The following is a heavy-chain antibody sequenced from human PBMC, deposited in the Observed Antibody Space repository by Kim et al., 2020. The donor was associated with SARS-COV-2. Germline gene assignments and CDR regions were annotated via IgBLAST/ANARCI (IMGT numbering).Heavy chain of an antibody. V-gene: IGHV1-69*13. CDR2: IIPIFGTA. J-gene: IGHJ5*02. Sequence: SVKVSCKASGGTFSSYAISWVRQAPGQGLEWMGGIIPIFGTANYAQKFQGRVTITADESTSTAYMELSSLRSEDTAVYYCARDDYCSGGSCHDQTNWFDPWGQGTLVTVSS. CDR3: ARDDYCSGGSCHDQTNWFDP. CDR1: GGTFSSYA. D-gene: IGHD2-15*01.